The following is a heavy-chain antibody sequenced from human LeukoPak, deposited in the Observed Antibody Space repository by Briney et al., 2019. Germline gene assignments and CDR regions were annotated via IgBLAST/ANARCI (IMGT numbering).Heavy chain of an antibody. CDR1: GGSISSYY. J-gene: IGHJ5*02. CDR3: ASKPVRYCSGGSCYEGNWFDP. Sequence: SETLSLTCTVSGGSISSYYWSWIRQPPGKGLEWIGYIYYSGSTNYNPSLKSRVTISVDTSKNQFSLKLSSVTAADTAVYYCASKPVRYCSGGSCYEGNWFDPRGQGALVTVSS. V-gene: IGHV4-59*01. CDR2: IYYSGST. D-gene: IGHD2-15*01.